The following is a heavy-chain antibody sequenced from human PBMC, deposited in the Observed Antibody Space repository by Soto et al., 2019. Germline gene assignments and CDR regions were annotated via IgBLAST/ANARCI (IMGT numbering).Heavy chain of an antibody. CDR2: IYSGGST. Sequence: TGGSLRLSCAASGFTVSSNYMSWVRQAPGKGLEWVSVIYSGGSTYYADSVKGRFTISRDNSKNTLYLQMNSLRAEDTAVYYCAREARYYDFWSGYSLQDYYGMDVWGQGTTVTVSS. CDR3: AREARYYDFWSGYSLQDYYGMDV. CDR1: GFTVSSNY. V-gene: IGHV3-53*01. J-gene: IGHJ6*02. D-gene: IGHD3-3*01.